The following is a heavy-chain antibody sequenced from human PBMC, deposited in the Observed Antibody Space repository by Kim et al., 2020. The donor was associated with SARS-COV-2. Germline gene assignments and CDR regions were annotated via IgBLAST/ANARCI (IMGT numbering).Heavy chain of an antibody. Sequence: ASVKVSCKASGYTFTSYAMNWVRQAPGQGLEWMGWINTNTGNPTYAQGFTGRFVFSLDTSVSTAYLQISSLKAEDTDVYYCARGGILTGYSPWDYYYYGMHVWGKETPLTLSS. CDR2: INTNTGNP. V-gene: IGHV7-4-1*02. CDR3: ARGGILTGYSPWDYYYYGMHV. D-gene: IGHD3-9*01. CDR1: GYTFTSYA. J-gene: IGHJ6*04.